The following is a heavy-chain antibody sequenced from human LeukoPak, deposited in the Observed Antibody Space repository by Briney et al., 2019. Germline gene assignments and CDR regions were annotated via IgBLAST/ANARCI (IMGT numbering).Heavy chain of an antibody. CDR3: ARDPDRNGWSFFED. J-gene: IGHJ4*02. D-gene: IGHD6-19*01. CDR1: GFTFSSYW. CDR2: IKSDGSST. Sequence: GGSLRLSCAASGFTFSSYWMHWGRQVPGKGLVWVSRIKSDGSSTAYADSVKGRFTISRDNARNTLYLQMNSLRAEDTAVYYWARDPDRNGWSFFEDWGQGTLVTVSS. V-gene: IGHV3-74*01.